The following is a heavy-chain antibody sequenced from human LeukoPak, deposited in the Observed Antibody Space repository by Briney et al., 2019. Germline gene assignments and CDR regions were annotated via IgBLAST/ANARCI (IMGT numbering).Heavy chain of an antibody. D-gene: IGHD5-12*01. CDR3: AREGASNGYHYGMDV. CDR1: GFTFSLYN. J-gene: IGHJ6*02. Sequence: PGGSLRLSCAGSGFTFSLYNMHWVRQAPGKGLEWVALISFGGSPKYYADSVKGRFTISRGNSKNTLFLQMSSLKAEDTAVYYCAREGASNGYHYGMDVWGQGITVSVS. CDR2: ISFGGSPK. V-gene: IGHV3-30*04.